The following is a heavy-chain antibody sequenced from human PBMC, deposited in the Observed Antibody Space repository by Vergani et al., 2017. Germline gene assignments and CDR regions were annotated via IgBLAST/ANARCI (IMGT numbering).Heavy chain of an antibody. V-gene: IGHV3-11*04. CDR1: GFPFRDSY. D-gene: IGHD4-23*01. Sequence: QVQLVESGGGLVKPGGSLRLSCAASGFPFRDSYLSWIRQAPGKGLEWVSYISSSGRTIYYADSVKGRFPISRDNAKNSLYLQMNSLRAEDTAVYYCARDVTVVTPLFDDWGQGTLVTVSS. J-gene: IGHJ4*02. CDR2: ISSSGRTI. CDR3: ARDVTVVTPLFDD.